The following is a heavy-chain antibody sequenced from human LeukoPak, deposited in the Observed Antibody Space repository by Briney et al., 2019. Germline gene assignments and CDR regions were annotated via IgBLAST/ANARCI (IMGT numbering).Heavy chain of an antibody. J-gene: IGHJ6*03. Sequence: ASVKVSCKASGYTFTSYAISWVRRAPGQGLEWMGWISTYNGNTNYAQKLQGRVTMTTDTSTTTAYMELRSLRSDDTAVYYCARGGSPVYYYYMDVWGKGTTVTVSS. V-gene: IGHV1-18*01. CDR3: ARGGSPVYYYYMDV. D-gene: IGHD6-6*01. CDR1: GYTFTSYA. CDR2: ISTYNGNT.